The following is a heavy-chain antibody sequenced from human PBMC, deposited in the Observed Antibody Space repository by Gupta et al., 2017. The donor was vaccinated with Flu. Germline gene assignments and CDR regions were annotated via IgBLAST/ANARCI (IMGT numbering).Heavy chain of an antibody. V-gene: IGHV4-59*01. CDR3: ARVFGSGDLGFDY. CDR2: IYYSGST. J-gene: IGHJ4*02. CDR1: GGSISSYY. Sequence: QVQLQESGPGLVKPSETLSLTCTVSGGSISSYYWSWIRQPPGKGLEWIGYIYYSGSTNYNPSLKSRVTISVDTSKNQFSLKLSSVTAADTAVYYCARVFGSGDLGFDYWGQGTLVTVSS. D-gene: IGHD3-3*01.